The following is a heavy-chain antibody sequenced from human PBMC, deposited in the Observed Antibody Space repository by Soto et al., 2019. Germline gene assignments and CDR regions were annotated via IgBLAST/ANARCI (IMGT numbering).Heavy chain of an antibody. CDR3: ARVYDFWSGYYMYGITKGWFDP. CDR2: IYHSGST. Sequence: SETLSLTCAVSGGSISSSNWWSWVRQPPGKGLEWIGEIYHSGSTNYNPSLKSRVTISVDKSKNQFSLKLSSVTAADTAVYYCARVYDFWSGYYMYGITKGWFDPWGQGTLVTVSS. CDR1: GGSISSSNW. V-gene: IGHV4-4*02. D-gene: IGHD3-3*01. J-gene: IGHJ5*02.